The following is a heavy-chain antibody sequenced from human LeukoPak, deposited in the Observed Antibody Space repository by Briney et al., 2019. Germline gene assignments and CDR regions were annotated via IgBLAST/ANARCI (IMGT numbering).Heavy chain of an antibody. CDR3: AKDLLEWELLGGYFDY. D-gene: IGHD1-26*01. CDR1: GFTFSSYA. V-gene: IGHV3-23*01. Sequence: PGGSLRLSCAASGFTFSSYAMSWVRQAPGKGLEWVSAFSGSGGSTYYADSVKGRFTISRDNSKNTLYLQMNSLRAEDTAVYYCAKDLLEWELLGGYFDYWGQGTLVTVSS. CDR2: FSGSGGST. J-gene: IGHJ4*02.